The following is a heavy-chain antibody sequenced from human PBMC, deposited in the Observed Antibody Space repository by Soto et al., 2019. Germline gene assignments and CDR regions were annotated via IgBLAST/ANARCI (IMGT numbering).Heavy chain of an antibody. CDR1: GGSFSGYY. J-gene: IGHJ5*02. Sequence: PSETLSLTCTVYGGSFSGYYWSWIRQPPGKGLEWIGEINHSGSTNYNPSLKSRVTISVDTSMNQFSLKLSSVTAADTAVYYCAHRSSGYSAWFDPWGQGTLVTVSS. D-gene: IGHD3-22*01. CDR2: INHSGST. V-gene: IGHV4-34*01. CDR3: AHRSSGYSAWFDP.